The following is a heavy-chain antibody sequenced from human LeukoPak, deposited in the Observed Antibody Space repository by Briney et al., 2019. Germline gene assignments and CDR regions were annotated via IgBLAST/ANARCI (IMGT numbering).Heavy chain of an antibody. Sequence: PGGSLRLSCAASGFTFSSYWMSWFRQAPGKGLEWVANIKQDGSEKYYVDSVKRRFTISRDNAQNSLYLQMNSLRAEDTAVYYCARDYGGEISWAPFDYWGQGTLVTVSS. D-gene: IGHD4-23*01. CDR2: IKQDGSEK. CDR3: ARDYGGEISWAPFDY. J-gene: IGHJ4*02. V-gene: IGHV3-7*01. CDR1: GFTFSSYW.